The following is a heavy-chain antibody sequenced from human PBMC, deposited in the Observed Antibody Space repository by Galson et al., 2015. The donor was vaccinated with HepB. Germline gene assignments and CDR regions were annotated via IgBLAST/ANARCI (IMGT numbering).Heavy chain of an antibody. Sequence: SLRLSCAVSGFSFSSQAMSWVRQAPGKGLEWVSGLTAGGGITHYADSVKGRFTISRDNSKNTLYLEMNSLRGEDTAVYYCAKGSGSGRYWMVFDYWGQGTLVAISS. CDR1: GFSFSSQA. J-gene: IGHJ4*02. D-gene: IGHD3-10*01. CDR2: LTAGGGIT. CDR3: AKGSGSGRYWMVFDY. V-gene: IGHV3-23*01.